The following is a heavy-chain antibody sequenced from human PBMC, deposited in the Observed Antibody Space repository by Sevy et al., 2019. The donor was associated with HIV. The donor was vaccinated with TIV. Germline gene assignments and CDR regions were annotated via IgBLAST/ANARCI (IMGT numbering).Heavy chain of an antibody. J-gene: IGHJ4*02. V-gene: IGHV4-59*01. D-gene: IGHD3-10*01. Sequence: ETLSLTCTVSGGSMSSYFWSWIRQPPGKGLEWIGYIYYTGTTNYNPSLKSRLTMSLDTSKNRFSLKLTAVTAADTAVYYCARDSVLSPRVFDSWGQGTLVIVSS. CDR1: GGSMSSYF. CDR2: IYYTGTT. CDR3: ARDSVLSPRVFDS.